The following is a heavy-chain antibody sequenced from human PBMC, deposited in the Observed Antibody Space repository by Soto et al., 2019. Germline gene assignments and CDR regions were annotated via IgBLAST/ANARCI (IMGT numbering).Heavy chain of an antibody. V-gene: IGHV1-69*13. Sequence: SVKVSCKASGGTFSSYAISWVRQAPGQGLEWMGGIIPIFGTANYAQKFQGRVTITADESTSTAYMELSSLRSEDTAVYYCASRNYDILTGRYYFDYWGQGTLVTV. CDR3: ASRNYDILTGRYYFDY. J-gene: IGHJ4*02. CDR1: GGTFSSYA. CDR2: IIPIFGTA. D-gene: IGHD3-9*01.